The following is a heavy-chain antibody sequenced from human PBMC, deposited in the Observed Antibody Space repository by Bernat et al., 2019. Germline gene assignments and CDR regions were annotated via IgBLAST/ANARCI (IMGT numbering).Heavy chain of an antibody. V-gene: IGHV1-69*01. CDR2: IIPIFGTA. D-gene: IGHD2-15*01. J-gene: IGHJ6*02. CDR1: GGTFSSYA. Sequence: QVQLVQSGAEVKKPGSSVKVSCKASGGTFSSYAISWVRQAPGQGLEWMGGIIPIFGTANYAQKVQGRVTITADESTSTAYMELSSLRAEDTAVYYCARVTRGCSGGSCYSSPNYYGMDVWGQGTTVTVSS. CDR3: ARVTRGCSGGSCYSSPNYYGMDV.